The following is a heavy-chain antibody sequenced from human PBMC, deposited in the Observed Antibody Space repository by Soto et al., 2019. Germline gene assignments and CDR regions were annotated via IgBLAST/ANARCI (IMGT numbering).Heavy chain of an antibody. CDR1: GYTFTSYD. J-gene: IGHJ6*02. CDR2: MNPNSGNT. CDR3: AREGRYDILTGYHYYGMDV. Sequence: QVQLVQSGAEVKKPGASVKVSCKASGYTFTSYDINWVRQATGQGLEWMGWMNPNSGNTGYAQKFQGRVTMTRNTARSAAYMELSSLRSEDTAVYYCAREGRYDILTGYHYYGMDVWGQGTTVTVSS. D-gene: IGHD3-9*01. V-gene: IGHV1-8*01.